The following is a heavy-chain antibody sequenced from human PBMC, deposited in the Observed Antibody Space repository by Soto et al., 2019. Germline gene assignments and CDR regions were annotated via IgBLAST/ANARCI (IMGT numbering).Heavy chain of an antibody. D-gene: IGHD7-27*01. CDR1: GDSISTYY. J-gene: IGHJ4*02. V-gene: IGHV4-59*08. CDR2: IYYGGST. CDR3: ARPGRDWGSLDY. Sequence: QVQLQESGPGLVKPSETLSLTCTVSGDSISTYYWTWIRQSPGKGLEWIAFIYYGGSTNYNPSLKSRVTISVDTSNNQFSLKLNSVTAADTAVYYCARPGRDWGSLDYWGQGTLVTVSS.